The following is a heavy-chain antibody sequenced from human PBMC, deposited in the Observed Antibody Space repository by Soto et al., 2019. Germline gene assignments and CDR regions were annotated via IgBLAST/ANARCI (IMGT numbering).Heavy chain of an antibody. CDR2: INSDGSST. V-gene: IGHV3-74*01. Sequence: AASGFTFSSYWMHWVRQAPGKGLVWVSGINSDGSSTSYADSVKGRFTISRDNAKNTLYLQMNSLRAEDTAVYYCARGILSFDYWGQGTLVTVSS. CDR3: ARGILSFDY. J-gene: IGHJ4*02. CDR1: GFTFSSYW.